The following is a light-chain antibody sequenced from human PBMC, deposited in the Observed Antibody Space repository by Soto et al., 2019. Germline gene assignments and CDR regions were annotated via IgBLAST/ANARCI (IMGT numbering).Light chain of an antibody. J-gene: IGKJ1*01. CDR1: QTVSHW. CDR2: DAS. Sequence: DINLTQSPSTLSASVGDKVTITCRASQTVSHWLAWYQQKPGKAPKLLIFDASSLENGVPSRFSGSGSGTEFTLTITGLQPDDFATYYCQQYNTYWTFGQGTKV. V-gene: IGKV1-5*01. CDR3: QQYNTYWT.